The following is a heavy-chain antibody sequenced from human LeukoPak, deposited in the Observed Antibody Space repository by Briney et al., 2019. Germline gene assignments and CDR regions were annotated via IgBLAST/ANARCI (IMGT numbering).Heavy chain of an antibody. CDR1: GFTSSSYA. CDR3: ARDYWWNYDY. V-gene: IGHV3-23*01. Sequence: GGSLRLSCAASGFTSSSYAMSWVRQAPGKGLEWVSAISGSGGSTHYADSVKGRFTISRDNSKNTLYLQMNSLRAEDTAIYYCARDYWWNYDYWGQGTLVTVSS. CDR2: ISGSGGST. D-gene: IGHD1-7*01. J-gene: IGHJ4*02.